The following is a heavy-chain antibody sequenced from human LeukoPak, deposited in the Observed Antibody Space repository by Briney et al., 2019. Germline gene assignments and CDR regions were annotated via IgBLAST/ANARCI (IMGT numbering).Heavy chain of an antibody. D-gene: IGHD5-18*01. V-gene: IGHV3-7*04. CDR3: ARDTRRDTYYHGMDV. CDR1: GFTFSTYW. J-gene: IGHJ6*02. Sequence: GGSLRLSCAASGFTFSTYWMNWVRPAPGKGLEWVANINQDGSEKFYVDSVRGRFTISRDNAKNSLYLQMNSLRAEDTAVYYCARDTRRDTYYHGMDVWGQGTTVTVSS. CDR2: INQDGSEK.